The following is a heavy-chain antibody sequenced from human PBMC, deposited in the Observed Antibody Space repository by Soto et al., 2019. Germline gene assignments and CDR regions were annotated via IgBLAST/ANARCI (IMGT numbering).Heavy chain of an antibody. Sequence: EVQRVESGGDLVKPGGSLRLSCAASGFTFSNAWMSWVRQAPGKGLEWVGRIKSKTDGGTTDYAAPVKGKFTISRDDSKNTLYLQMNSLKTEDTAVYYCTTHKLERRWWGPGDYWGQGTLVTVSS. V-gene: IGHV3-15*01. CDR2: IKSKTDGGTT. J-gene: IGHJ4*02. D-gene: IGHD1-1*01. CDR1: GFTFSNAW. CDR3: TTHKLERRWWGPGDY.